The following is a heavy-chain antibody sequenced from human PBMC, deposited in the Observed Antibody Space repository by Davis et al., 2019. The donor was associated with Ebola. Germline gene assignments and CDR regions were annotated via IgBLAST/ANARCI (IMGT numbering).Heavy chain of an antibody. D-gene: IGHD2-21*01. Sequence: AASVKVSCKASGYTFTSYGISWVRQAPGQGLEWMGWISAYNGNTNYAQKFQGRVTITADKSTSTAYMELSSLRSEDTAVYYCARASHCGGDCYSDYWGQGTLVTVSS. CDR2: ISAYNGNT. J-gene: IGHJ4*02. V-gene: IGHV1-18*01. CDR3: ARASHCGGDCYSDY. CDR1: GYTFTSYG.